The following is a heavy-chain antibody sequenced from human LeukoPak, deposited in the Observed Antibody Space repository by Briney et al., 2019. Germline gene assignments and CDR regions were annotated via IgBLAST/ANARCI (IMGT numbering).Heavy chain of an antibody. D-gene: IGHD3-10*01. CDR2: ISGDGGST. Sequence: PGGSLRLSCAASGFTFDDYAMHWVRQAPGKGLEWVSLISGDGGSTYYADSVKGRFTISRDNSKNSLYLQMNSLRTEDTALYYCASIRFGEREYFDYWGQGTLVTVSS. J-gene: IGHJ4*02. CDR1: GFTFDDYA. V-gene: IGHV3-43*02. CDR3: ASIRFGEREYFDY.